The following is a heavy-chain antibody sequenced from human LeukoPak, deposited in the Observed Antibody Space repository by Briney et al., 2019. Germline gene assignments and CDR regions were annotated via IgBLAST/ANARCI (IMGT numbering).Heavy chain of an antibody. Sequence: AGSLRLSCAASGFTFSSYWMSWVRQAPGKGLEWVSGISGSDGSTNYADSVKGRFTISRENSKNTLYLQMNSLRAEDTAVYYCAKDRSDYYDSSGYYYYYFDYWGQGTLVTVSS. D-gene: IGHD3-22*01. J-gene: IGHJ4*02. CDR2: ISGSDGST. CDR3: AKDRSDYYDSSGYYYYYFDY. V-gene: IGHV3-23*01. CDR1: GFTFSSYW.